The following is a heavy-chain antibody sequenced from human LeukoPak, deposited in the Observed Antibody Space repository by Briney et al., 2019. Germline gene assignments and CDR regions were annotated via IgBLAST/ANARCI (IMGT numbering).Heavy chain of an antibody. V-gene: IGHV1-2*04. Sequence: ASVKVSCKASGYTFSGYYVHWVRQAPGQGLEWMGRINPNGDVTNYAQNFQGWVTLTRDTSISTAYMELSRLRSDDTAVYSCATGDYFDFWGQGTLVTVSS. CDR3: ATGDYFDF. CDR2: INPNGDVT. J-gene: IGHJ4*02. CDR1: GYTFSGYY.